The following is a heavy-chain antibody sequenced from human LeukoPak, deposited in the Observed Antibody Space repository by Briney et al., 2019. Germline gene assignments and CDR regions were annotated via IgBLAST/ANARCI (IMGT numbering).Heavy chain of an antibody. D-gene: IGHD3-3*01. CDR1: GGSISSYY. J-gene: IGHJ4*02. CDR3: ARDYLEYHY. CDR2: IYYSGST. Sequence: SETLSLTCTVSGGSISSYYWSWIRQPPGKGLEWIGYIYYSGSTNYNPSLKSRVTISVDTSKNQFSLKLSSVAAADTAVYYCARDYLEYHYWGQGTLVTVSS. V-gene: IGHV4-59*01.